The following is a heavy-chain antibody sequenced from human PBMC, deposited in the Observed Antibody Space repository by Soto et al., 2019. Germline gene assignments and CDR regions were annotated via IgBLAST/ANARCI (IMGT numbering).Heavy chain of an antibody. Sequence: GASVKVSCKASGYTFTGYYMHWVRQAPGQGLEWMGWINPNSGGTNYAQKFQGRVTMTRDTSISTAYMELSRLRSDDTAVYYCARVAAAVGARTKRNWFDTWGQGTLVIVSS. V-gene: IGHV1-2*02. J-gene: IGHJ5*02. D-gene: IGHD6-13*01. CDR1: GYTFTGYY. CDR3: ARVAAAVGARTKRNWFDT. CDR2: INPNSGGT.